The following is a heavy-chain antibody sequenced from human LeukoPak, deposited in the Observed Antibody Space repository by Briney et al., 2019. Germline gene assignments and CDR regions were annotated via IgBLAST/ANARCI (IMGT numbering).Heavy chain of an antibody. V-gene: IGHV1-2*02. CDR2: INPNSGGT. J-gene: IGHJ4*02. CDR3: ARDPPARSSGWYYFDY. CDR1: GYTFTSYY. Sequence: ASVKVSCKTSGYTFTSYYMHWVRQAPGQGLEWMGWINPNSGGTNYTQKFQGRVTMTRDTSISTAYMELSRLRSDDTAVYYCARDPPARSSGWYYFDYWGQGTLVTVSS. D-gene: IGHD6-19*01.